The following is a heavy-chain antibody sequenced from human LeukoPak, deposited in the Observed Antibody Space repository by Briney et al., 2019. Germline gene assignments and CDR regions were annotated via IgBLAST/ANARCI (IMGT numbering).Heavy chain of an antibody. CDR1: GFTFSSCG. J-gene: IGHJ4*02. CDR2: IRYDGSNK. D-gene: IGHD6-19*01. V-gene: IGHV3-30*02. Sequence: GGSLRLSCAASGFTFSSCGMHWVRQAPGKGLEWVAFIRYDGSNKYYADSVKGRFTISRDNSKNTLYLQMNSLRAEDTAVYYCAKSLSIAVAAKDYWGQGTLVTVSS. CDR3: AKSLSIAVAAKDY.